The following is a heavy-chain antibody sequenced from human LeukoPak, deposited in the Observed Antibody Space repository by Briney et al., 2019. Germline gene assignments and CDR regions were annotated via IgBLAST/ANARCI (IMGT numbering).Heavy chain of an antibody. V-gene: IGHV1-46*01. CDR1: GYTFTSYY. Sequence: GASVKVSCKASGYTFTSYYMHWVRQAPGQGLEWMGIINPSGGSTSYAQKFQGRVTMTRDMSTSTVYMELSSLRSEDTAFYYCARDRVVVVTNGDHAFDIWGQGTMVTVSS. CDR2: INPSGGST. J-gene: IGHJ3*02. D-gene: IGHD2-21*02. CDR3: ARDRVVVVTNGDHAFDI.